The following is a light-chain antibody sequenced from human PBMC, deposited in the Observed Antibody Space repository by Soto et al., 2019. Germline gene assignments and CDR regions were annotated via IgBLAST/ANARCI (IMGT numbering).Light chain of an antibody. CDR1: QDISDW. V-gene: IGKV1D-16*01. CDR2: AAS. CDR3: QQYNTYPLT. Sequence: DIPMTQSPSSLSASVGDRVTITCRASQDISDWLAWYQQKPGKAPQSLIYAASLLQTGVPSRFSGSGSGTDFTLTISSLQPEDSATYYCQQYNTYPLTFGGGTKVEIK. J-gene: IGKJ4*01.